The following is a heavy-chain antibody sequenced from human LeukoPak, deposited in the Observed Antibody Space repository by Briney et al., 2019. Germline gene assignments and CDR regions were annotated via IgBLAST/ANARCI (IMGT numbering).Heavy chain of an antibody. CDR3: AKDPVCDY. V-gene: IGHV3-23*01. CDR1: GFTFSSHV. J-gene: IGHJ4*02. CDR2: IRGSGSST. D-gene: IGHD2-8*01. Sequence: PGGSLRLSCAASGFTFSSHVMNWVRQAPGKGLEWVSGIRGSGSSTYYADSVEGRFTISRDNSKNTLFLQMNSLRAGDTAVYYCAKDPVCDYWGQGTLVTVSS.